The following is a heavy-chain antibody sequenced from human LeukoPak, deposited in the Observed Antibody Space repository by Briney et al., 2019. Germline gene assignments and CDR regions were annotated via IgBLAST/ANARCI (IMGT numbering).Heavy chain of an antibody. V-gene: IGHV1-69*13. D-gene: IGHD3-3*01. Sequence: SVKVSCKASGGTFSSYAISWVRQAPGQGLEWMGGIIPIFGTANYAQKFQGRVTITADESTRTAYMGMSRLRSEETAVYYCAREYYDFWSRGSIPYFDYWGQGTLVTVSS. J-gene: IGHJ4*02. CDR3: AREYYDFWSRGSIPYFDY. CDR1: GGTFSSYA. CDR2: IIPIFGTA.